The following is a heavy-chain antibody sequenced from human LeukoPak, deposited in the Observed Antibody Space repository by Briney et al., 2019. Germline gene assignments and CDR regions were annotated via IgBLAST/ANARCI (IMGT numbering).Heavy chain of an antibody. Sequence: GGSLRLSCAASRFTFRIYWMTWVRQAPGRGLEWVANIKEDGSEKYYVGSVKGRFTISRDNVENSLYLQMHSLRADDTAVYYCARVRSGYYFDYWGQGTLVTVSS. CDR2: IKEDGSEK. J-gene: IGHJ4*02. D-gene: IGHD3-3*01. CDR1: RFTFRIYW. CDR3: ARVRSGYYFDY. V-gene: IGHV3-7*05.